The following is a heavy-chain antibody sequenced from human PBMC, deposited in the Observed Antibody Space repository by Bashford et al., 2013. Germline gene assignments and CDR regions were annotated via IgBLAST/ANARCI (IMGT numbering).Heavy chain of an antibody. Sequence: GGSLRLSCAASGFTFSSYEMNWVRQAPGKGLEWVSYISSSGSTIYYADSVKGRFTISRDNAKNSLYLQMNSLRAEDTAVYYCARDGYYYDSSGYSPRNYFDYWGQGTLVTVSS. V-gene: IGHV3-48*03. CDR3: ARDGYYYDSSGYSPRNYFDY. CDR2: ISSSGSTI. J-gene: IGHJ4*02. CDR1: GFTFSSYE. D-gene: IGHD3-22*01.